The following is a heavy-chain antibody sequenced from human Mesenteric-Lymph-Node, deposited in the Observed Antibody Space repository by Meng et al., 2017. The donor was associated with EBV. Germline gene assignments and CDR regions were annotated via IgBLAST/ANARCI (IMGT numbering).Heavy chain of an antibody. V-gene: IGHV3-21*01. CDR2: ISSSSSYI. CDR3: ARIAVAENWVDP. D-gene: IGHD6-19*01. Sequence: EVQLVESGGGLVKPGGSLRLSGAAAGFTFSSYSMNWVRQAPGKGLEWVSSISSSSSYIYYADSVKGRFTISRDNAKNSLYLQMNSLRAEDTAVYYCARIAVAENWVDPWGQGTLCTVSS. CDR1: GFTFSSYS. J-gene: IGHJ5*02.